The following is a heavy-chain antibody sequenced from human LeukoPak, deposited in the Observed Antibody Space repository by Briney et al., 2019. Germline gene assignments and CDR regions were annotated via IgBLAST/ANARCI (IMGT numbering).Heavy chain of an antibody. CDR2: VYYDGTS. CDR3: VRHISTNTGYFDS. D-gene: IGHD5-24*01. Sequence: PSETLSLTCTVSGGSINSHSYYWGWIRQPPGKGLEWIGSVYYDGTSYSNPSLKSRFAVFVDTSRDQFSLDLSFVTAADTALYYCVRHISTNTGYFDSCGQGTLVSVSS. V-gene: IGHV4-39*01. CDR1: GGSINSHSYY. J-gene: IGHJ4*02.